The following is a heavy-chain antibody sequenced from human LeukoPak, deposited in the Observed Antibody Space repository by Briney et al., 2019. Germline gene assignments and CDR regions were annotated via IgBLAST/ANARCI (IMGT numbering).Heavy chain of an antibody. V-gene: IGHV3-21*01. Sequence: GGSLRLSCAASGFTFSSYSMNWVRQAPGKGLEWVSSISSSSSYIYYADSVKGRFTISRDNAKNSLYLQMNSLRAEDTAVYYCAKDRNSGSYPRPSDYWGQGTLVTVSS. CDR1: GFTFSSYS. D-gene: IGHD1-26*01. CDR2: ISSSSSYI. J-gene: IGHJ4*02. CDR3: AKDRNSGSYPRPSDY.